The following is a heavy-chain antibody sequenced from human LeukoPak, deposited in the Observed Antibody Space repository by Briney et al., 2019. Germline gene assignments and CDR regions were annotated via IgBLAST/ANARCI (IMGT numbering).Heavy chain of an antibody. CDR2: IYYSGSA. D-gene: IGHD1-7*01. Sequence: SETLSLTCTVSGGSISSRSYYWGWIRQPPGKGLEWIGYIYYSGSAHYNPALMSRVTISVDTSKNQFSLKLSSVTAADTAVYYCARSRPELELLLSSRGNYYYYMDVWGKGTTVTVSS. J-gene: IGHJ6*03. CDR1: GGSISSRSYY. V-gene: IGHV4-61*05. CDR3: ARSRPELELLLSSRGNYYYYMDV.